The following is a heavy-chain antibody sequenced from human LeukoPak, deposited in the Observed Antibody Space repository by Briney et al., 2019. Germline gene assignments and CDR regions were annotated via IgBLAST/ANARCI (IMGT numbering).Heavy chain of an antibody. D-gene: IGHD4-17*01. J-gene: IGHJ2*01. CDR1: GGSISSGGYY. CDR2: IYYSGST. Sequence: SQTLSLTCTVSGGSISSGGYYWSWIRQHPVKGLEWIGYIYYSGSTYYNPSLKSRVTISVDTSKNQFSLKLSSVTAADTAVYYCARRTYGDYARRKYWYFDLWGRGTLVTVSS. V-gene: IGHV4-31*03. CDR3: ARRTYGDYARRKYWYFDL.